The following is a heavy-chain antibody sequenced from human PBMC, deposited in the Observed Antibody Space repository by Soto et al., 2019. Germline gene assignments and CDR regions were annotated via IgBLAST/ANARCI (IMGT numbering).Heavy chain of an antibody. CDR2: ISGSGGST. CDR1: GFTFSSYA. V-gene: IGHV3-23*01. Sequence: GGSLRLSCAAPGFTFSSYAMSWVRQAPGKGLEWVSAISGSGGSTYYADSVKGRFTISRDNSKNTLYLQMNSLRADDTAVYYCAKDRGYFDWLLSYWGQGTLVTVSS. CDR3: AKDRGYFDWLLSY. J-gene: IGHJ4*02. D-gene: IGHD3-9*01.